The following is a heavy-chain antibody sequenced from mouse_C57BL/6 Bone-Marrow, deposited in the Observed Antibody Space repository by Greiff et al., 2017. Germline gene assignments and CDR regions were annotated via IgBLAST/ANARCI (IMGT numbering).Heavy chain of an antibody. J-gene: IGHJ3*01. V-gene: IGHV1-81*01. CDR1: GYTFTSYG. D-gene: IGHD1-1*01. CDR2: IYPRSGNT. CDR3: ARGGYGSSYAWFAY. Sequence: QVQLQQSGAELARPGASVKLSCKASGYTFTSYGISWVKQRTGQGLEWIGEIYPRSGNTYYNEKFKGKATLTADKSSSTAYMELRSLTSEDSAVYFCARGGYGSSYAWFAYWGQGTLVTVSA.